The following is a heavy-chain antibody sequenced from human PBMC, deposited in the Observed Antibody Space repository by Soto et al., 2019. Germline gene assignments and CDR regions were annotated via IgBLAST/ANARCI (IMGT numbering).Heavy chain of an antibody. CDR3: ARGFYCSSTSCYGVWFDP. CDR2: INHSGST. Sequence: QVQLQQWGAGLLKPSETLSLTCAVYGGSFSGYYWSWIRQPPGKGLEWIGEINHSGSTNYHPSLKSRVTISVDTSKNQFSLKLSSVTAADTAVYYCARGFYCSSTSCYGVWFDPWGQGTLVTVSS. D-gene: IGHD2-2*01. V-gene: IGHV4-34*01. J-gene: IGHJ5*02. CDR1: GGSFSGYY.